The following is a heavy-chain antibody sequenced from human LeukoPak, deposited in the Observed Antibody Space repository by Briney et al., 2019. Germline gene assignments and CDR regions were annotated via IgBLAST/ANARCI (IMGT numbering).Heavy chain of an antibody. CDR3: ARHSGSGWYYFDY. J-gene: IGHJ4*02. CDR2: IYYSGGT. CDR1: GSSISSYY. Sequence: WETLCLTCTVSGSSISSYYWSWIRQPPGKGLEWIGYIYYSGGTNYHPTLRSRVTISVDTSTSQSSLKLCSVTAGDTAVYYCARHSGSGWYYFDYWGQGTLVTVSS. D-gene: IGHD6-19*01. V-gene: IGHV4-59*08.